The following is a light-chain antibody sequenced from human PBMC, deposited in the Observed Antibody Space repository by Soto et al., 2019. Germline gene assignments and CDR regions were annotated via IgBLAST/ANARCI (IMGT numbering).Light chain of an antibody. CDR1: QSVSSN. CDR2: GAS. CDR3: QQYNDWPPT. J-gene: IGKJ1*01. V-gene: IGKV3-15*01. Sequence: EIVMTQSPATLSVSPGERATLSCRASQSVSSNLAWYQQKPGQAPRLLIYGASTRATGMPARFSGSGSGTEFTLTISSLQSEDFAVYYCQQYNDWPPTFGQGTKV.